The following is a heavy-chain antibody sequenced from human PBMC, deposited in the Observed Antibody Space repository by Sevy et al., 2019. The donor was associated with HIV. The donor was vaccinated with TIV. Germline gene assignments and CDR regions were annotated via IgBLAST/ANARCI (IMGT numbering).Heavy chain of an antibody. CDR3: TTLPSWSFAMMVVAEGGMDV. Sequence: RGSLRLSCLASGFTFSDPWMSWVRQAPGKGLEWVGRIKSKADGGTTDYAAPVKGRFTISRDDSKNTVYLQMESLQTEDTVVYYCTTLPSWSFAMMVVAEGGMDVWGQGTTVTVSS. CDR1: GFTFSDPW. V-gene: IGHV3-15*01. D-gene: IGHD3-22*01. J-gene: IGHJ6*02. CDR2: IKSKADGGTT.